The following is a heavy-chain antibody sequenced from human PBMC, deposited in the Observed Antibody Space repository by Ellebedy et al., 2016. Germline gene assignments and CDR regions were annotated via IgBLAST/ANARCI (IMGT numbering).Heavy chain of an antibody. CDR1: GGTFSSYA. Sequence: ASVKVSCKASGGTFSSYAISWVRQAPGQGLEWMGRIIPILGITNYAQKFQGRVTITADKSTSTAYMELSRLRSEDTAMYFCARAQLERQKHSHDCWGQGTLVTVSS. J-gene: IGHJ4*02. V-gene: IGHV1-69*04. CDR2: IIPILGIT. D-gene: IGHD1-1*01. CDR3: ARAQLERQKHSHDC.